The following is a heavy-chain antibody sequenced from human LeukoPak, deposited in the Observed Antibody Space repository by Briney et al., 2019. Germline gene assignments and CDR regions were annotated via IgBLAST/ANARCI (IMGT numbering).Heavy chain of an antibody. J-gene: IGHJ4*02. V-gene: IGHV3-74*01. D-gene: IGHD6-19*01. CDR1: GFPFGGYW. Sequence: QPGGSLRLSCAASGFPFGGYWMHWVRQAPGKGLVWVTRISSDGSSTSYADPVKGRFTISRDNAKNTLYLQMSSLRAEDTAVYYCARISLSGWANDYWGQGTLVTVSS. CDR2: ISSDGSST. CDR3: ARISLSGWANDY.